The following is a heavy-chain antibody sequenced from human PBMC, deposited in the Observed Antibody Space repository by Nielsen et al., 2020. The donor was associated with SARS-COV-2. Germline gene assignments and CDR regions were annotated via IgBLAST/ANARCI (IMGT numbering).Heavy chain of an antibody. D-gene: IGHD3-3*01. CDR3: ARERVGGITIFGVVTRYGMDV. CDR1: GGSISSGGYY. CDR2: IYYSGST. Sequence: SETLSLTCTVSGGSISSGGYYWSWIRQTPGKGLEWIGYIYYSGSTYYNPSLKSRVTISVDTSKNQFSLKLSSVTAADTALYYCARERVGGITIFGVVTRYGMDVWGQGTTVTVSS. J-gene: IGHJ6*02. V-gene: IGHV4-30-4*08.